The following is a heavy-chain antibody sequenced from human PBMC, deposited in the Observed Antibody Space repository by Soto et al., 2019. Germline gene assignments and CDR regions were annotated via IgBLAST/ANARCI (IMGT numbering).Heavy chain of an antibody. J-gene: IGHJ6*02. V-gene: IGHV3-30*18. CDR1: GFTFSSYG. CDR2: ISYDGRNT. Sequence: QVQLVESGGGVVQPGRSLRLSCAASGFTFSSYGMHWVRQAPGKGLEWVAVISYDGRNTYYPDSVKGRFTISRDNSKNTLYLQMNSLRGEDTAVYYCVKDRHDYGLYGMDVWGQGTTVTVSS. CDR3: VKDRHDYGLYGMDV. D-gene: IGHD4-17*01.